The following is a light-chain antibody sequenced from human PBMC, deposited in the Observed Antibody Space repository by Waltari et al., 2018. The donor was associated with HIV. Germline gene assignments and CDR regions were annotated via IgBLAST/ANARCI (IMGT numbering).Light chain of an antibody. J-gene: IGLJ2*01. CDR2: EVT. V-gene: IGLV2-23*02. CDR1: RADVDHYNL. Sequence: QSALTQPASVSASPGQSITISCTATRADVDHYNLVSCYQQYTGRAPKLLIYEVTKRPSGVSNRFSGSKSGNTASRTISDLQAEDEAKYYCCSYGNSGTFVLFGGGTRVTV. CDR3: CSYGNSGTFVL.